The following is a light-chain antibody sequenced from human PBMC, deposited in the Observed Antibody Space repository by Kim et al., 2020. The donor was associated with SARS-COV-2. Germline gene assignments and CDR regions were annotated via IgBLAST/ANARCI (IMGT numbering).Light chain of an antibody. J-gene: IGKJ1*01. V-gene: IGKV3-15*01. CDR1: QSINST. Sequence: VSPGERATFSCRTSQSINSTLAWYQQTPGPAPRLLISLASTRATGIPARFSGSGSGTEFTLTISSLQSEDFAVYYCQQYNNWPPTFGQGTKVDIK. CDR3: QQYNNWPPT. CDR2: LAS.